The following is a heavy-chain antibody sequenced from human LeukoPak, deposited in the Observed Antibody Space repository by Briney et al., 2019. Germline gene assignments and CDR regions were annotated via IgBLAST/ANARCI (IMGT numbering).Heavy chain of an antibody. CDR1: GYTFTGYY. Sequence: ASVKVSCKASGYTFTGYYMHWVRQAPGQGLEWMGWINPNSGGTNYAQKFQGWVTMTRDTSISTAYMELSRLRSDDTAVYYCARGLSITMVRGSPFDYWGQGTLVTVSS. CDR2: INPNSGGT. V-gene: IGHV1-2*04. J-gene: IGHJ4*02. D-gene: IGHD3-10*01. CDR3: ARGLSITMVRGSPFDY.